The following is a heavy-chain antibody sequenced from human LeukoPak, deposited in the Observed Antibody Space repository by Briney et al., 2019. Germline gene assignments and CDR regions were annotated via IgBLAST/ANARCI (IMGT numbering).Heavy chain of an antibody. J-gene: IGHJ4*02. CDR3: ARTSRIQLWFCDY. Sequence: GGSLRLSCAASGFTFSSYAMHWVRQAPGKGLEWVAVISYDGSNKYYADSVKGRFTISRDNSKNTLYLQMNSLSAEDTAVYYCARTSRIQLWFCDYWGQGTLVTVSS. D-gene: IGHD5-18*01. CDR1: GFTFSSYA. V-gene: IGHV3-30*04. CDR2: ISYDGSNK.